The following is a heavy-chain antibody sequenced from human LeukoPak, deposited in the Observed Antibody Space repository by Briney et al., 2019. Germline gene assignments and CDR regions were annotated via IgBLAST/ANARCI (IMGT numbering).Heavy chain of an antibody. V-gene: IGHV3-13*01. D-gene: IGHD5-18*01. Sequence: QPGGSLRLSCAASGFSLRDYHMHWLPQTPGKGLECVSAIDTVGRTYSSDSVQGRFSISRENPKNSLYLQMNSLRAGDTAVYYCARGYSYGSYYFDAWGQGTLVTVSS. CDR3: ARGYSYGSYYFDA. CDR1: GFSLRDYH. J-gene: IGHJ4*02. CDR2: IDTVGRT.